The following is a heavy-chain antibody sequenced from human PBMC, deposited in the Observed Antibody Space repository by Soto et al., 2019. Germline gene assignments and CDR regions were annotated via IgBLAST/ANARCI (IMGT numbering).Heavy chain of an antibody. J-gene: IGHJ3*02. V-gene: IGHV2-5*02. CDR1: GFSLSTSRMG. Sequence: QITLKESGPTLVKPTQTLTLTCTFSGFSLSTSRMGVAWIRQPPGQALEWLAVIYWDDDKRYSPSLRSRLTITEDTSKNQVSLTLTNMDPVDTATDYCAQTRNWGSAFDIWGQGKMVTPSS. CDR3: AQTRNWGSAFDI. CDR2: IYWDDDK. D-gene: IGHD7-27*01.